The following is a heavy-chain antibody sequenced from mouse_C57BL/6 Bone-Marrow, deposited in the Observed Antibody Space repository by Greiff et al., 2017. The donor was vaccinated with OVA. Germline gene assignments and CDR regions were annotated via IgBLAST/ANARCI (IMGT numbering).Heavy chain of an antibody. Sequence: FQLQQSGAELVRPGASVKLYCTATGFNIKDDYMHWVKQRPEQGLEWIGWIDPENGDTEYASKFQGQDTITADTSSNTAYLQLSNLTYEDTAVYYCTTAYYSNYAGYFDVWGTGTTFTVSS. CDR2: IDPENGDT. J-gene: IGHJ1*03. V-gene: IGHV14-4*01. CDR1: GFNIKDDY. CDR3: TTAYYSNYAGYFDV. D-gene: IGHD2-5*01.